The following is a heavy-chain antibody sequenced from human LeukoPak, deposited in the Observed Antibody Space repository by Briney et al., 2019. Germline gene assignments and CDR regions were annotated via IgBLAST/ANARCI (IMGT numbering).Heavy chain of an antibody. CDR3: ARDAVIVVVPADITRERDPMDV. V-gene: IGHV3-64*01. J-gene: IGHJ6*04. CDR1: GFTFSSYA. D-gene: IGHD2-2*02. Sequence: GGSLRLSCAASGFTFSSYAMHWVRQAPGKGLEYVSAISSNGGSIYYANSVKGKFTISRDNSKNTLYLQMGSLRAEDMGVYYCARDAVIVVVPADITRERDPMDVWGKGTTVTVSS. CDR2: ISSNGGSI.